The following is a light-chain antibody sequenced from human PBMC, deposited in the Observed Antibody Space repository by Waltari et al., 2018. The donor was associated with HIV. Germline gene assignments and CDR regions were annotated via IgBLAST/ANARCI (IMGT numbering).Light chain of an antibody. V-gene: IGLV3-1*01. CDR2: QDI. CDR3: QAWDRSNVV. CDR1: RLGDKY. Sequence: SYELTQPPSVSVSPGQTASITCSGDRLGDKYAWWYQQKPGQSPVLVIYQDIKRPSGSPDRFSGSNSGNTATLTVSGTQPMDEADYYCQAWDRSNVVFGGGTKLTVL. J-gene: IGLJ2*01.